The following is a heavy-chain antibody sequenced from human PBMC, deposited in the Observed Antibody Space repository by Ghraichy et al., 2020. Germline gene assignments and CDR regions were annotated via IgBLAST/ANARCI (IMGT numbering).Heavy chain of an antibody. CDR1: SGSISGYY. Sequence: SETLSLTCTVSSGSISGYYWSWIRQSPERGLEWIGYIHSSGSTRYNPSLMSRVTISVDTSKNQVSLKLNSATAADTAVYYCARHGPSGNYDTTGNDYWGQGTLVTVSP. CDR3: ARHGPSGNYDTTGNDY. D-gene: IGHD3-22*01. CDR2: IHSSGST. J-gene: IGHJ4*02. V-gene: IGHV4-59*08.